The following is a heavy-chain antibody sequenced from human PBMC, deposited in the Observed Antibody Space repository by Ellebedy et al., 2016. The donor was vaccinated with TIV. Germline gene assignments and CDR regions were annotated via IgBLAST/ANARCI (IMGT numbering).Heavy chain of an antibody. CDR1: GFTVSSHC. J-gene: IGHJ4*02. D-gene: IGHD3-22*01. CDR3: AKGTSSGFNYDRVGSEY. V-gene: IGHV3-23*01. CDR2: ISGGGDST. Sequence: GGSLRLSCAASGFTVSSHCMSWVRQAPGKGLEWLSVISGGGDSTYHADSVKGRFTITRDNSKNTLYLQMDRLRAEDTAVYYCAKGTSSGFNYDRVGSEYWGQGALVTVSS.